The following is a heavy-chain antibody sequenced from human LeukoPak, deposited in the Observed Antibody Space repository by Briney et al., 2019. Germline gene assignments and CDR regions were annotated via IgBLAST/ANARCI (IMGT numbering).Heavy chain of an antibody. CDR2: ISGGGGST. Sequence: GGSLRLSCAASGYTFTSYSMNWVRQAPGKGLEWVSTISGGGGSTYYADSVKGRFTISRDNSKNTLYLQVNSLRAEDTAVYYCAKGGKWDVTPFDYWGQGTLVTVSS. CDR3: AKGGKWDVTPFDY. V-gene: IGHV3-23*01. J-gene: IGHJ4*02. CDR1: GYTFTSYS. D-gene: IGHD1-26*01.